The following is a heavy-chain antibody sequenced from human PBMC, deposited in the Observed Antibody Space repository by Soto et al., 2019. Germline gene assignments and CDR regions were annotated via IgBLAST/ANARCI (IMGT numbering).Heavy chain of an antibody. CDR2: ISGSGGST. Sequence: EVQLLESGGGLVQPGGSLRLSCAASGFTFSSYAMSWVRQAPGKGLEWVSAISGSGGSTYYADSVKGRFTISRDNSRNTRYLQMNSLRAEDTAVYYCAKEGLVVVPAARPIVYYYGMDVWGQGTTVTVSS. CDR3: AKEGLVVVPAARPIVYYYGMDV. J-gene: IGHJ6*02. CDR1: GFTFSSYA. V-gene: IGHV3-23*01. D-gene: IGHD2-2*01.